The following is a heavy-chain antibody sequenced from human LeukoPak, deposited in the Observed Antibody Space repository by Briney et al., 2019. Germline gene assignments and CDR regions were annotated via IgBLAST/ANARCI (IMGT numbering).Heavy chain of an antibody. D-gene: IGHD2-2*01. CDR1: GGTFSSYA. CDR2: FIPIFGTA. CDR3: AYGYWSSTSCYPPFYYFDY. Sequence: GASVKVSCKASGGTFSSYAISWVRQAPGQGLEWMGGFIPIFGTANYAQKFQGRVTITADESTSTAYMELSSLRSEDTAVYYCAYGYWSSTSCYPPFYYFDYWGQGTLVTVTS. V-gene: IGHV1-69*13. J-gene: IGHJ4*02.